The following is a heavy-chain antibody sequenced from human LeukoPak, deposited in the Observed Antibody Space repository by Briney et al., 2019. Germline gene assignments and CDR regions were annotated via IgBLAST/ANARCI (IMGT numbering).Heavy chain of an antibody. V-gene: IGHV4-4*07. D-gene: IGHD1-26*01. CDR3: ARAQWELGGYYYYMDV. J-gene: IGHJ6*03. CDR2: IYTSGST. CDR1: GGSISSYY. Sequence: SETLSLTCTVSGGSISSYYWSWIRQPAGKGLEWIGRIYTSGSTNYNPSLKSRVTMSVDTSKNQFSLKLSSVTAADTAVYYCARAQWELGGYYYYMDVWGKGTTVTVSS.